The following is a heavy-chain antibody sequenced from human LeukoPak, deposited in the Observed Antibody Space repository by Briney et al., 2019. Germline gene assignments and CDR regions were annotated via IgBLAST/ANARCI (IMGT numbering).Heavy chain of an antibody. D-gene: IGHD3-10*01. CDR1: GGSFSGYY. J-gene: IGHJ4*02. Sequence: KPSETLSLTCAVYGGSFSGYYWSWIRQPPGKGLEWIGEINHSGSTNYNPSLKSRVTISVDTSKNQFSLKLSSVTAADTAVYYCARLLLWFGELSFDYWGREPWSPSPQ. CDR2: INHSGST. V-gene: IGHV4-34*01. CDR3: ARLLLWFGELSFDY.